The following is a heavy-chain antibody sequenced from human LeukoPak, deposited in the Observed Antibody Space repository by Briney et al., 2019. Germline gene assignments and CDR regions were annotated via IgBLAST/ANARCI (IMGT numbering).Heavy chain of an antibody. CDR3: ARGPYSYDSSGAFDI. J-gene: IGHJ3*02. V-gene: IGHV4-59*08. Sequence: SETLSLTCTVSGGSISNYYWSWIRQPPGRGLEWIGYIYYSGSTNYNPSLKSRVTISVDTSKNQFSLKLSSVTAADTAVYFCARGPYSYDSSGAFDIWGQGTMVTVSS. CDR2: IYYSGST. CDR1: GGSISNYY. D-gene: IGHD3-22*01.